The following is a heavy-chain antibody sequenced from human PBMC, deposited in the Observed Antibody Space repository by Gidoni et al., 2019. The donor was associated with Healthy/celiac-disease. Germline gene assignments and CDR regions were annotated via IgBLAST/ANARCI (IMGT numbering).Heavy chain of an antibody. CDR1: GFTFADYA. CDR3: AKDSRMYYDFWSGPMAFDY. V-gene: IGHV3-9*01. D-gene: IGHD3-3*01. Sequence: EVQLVESGGGLVQPGRSLRLSCAASGFTFADYAMHWVRQAPGKGLEWVSGISWNSGSIGYADSVKGRFTISRDNAKNSLYLQMNSLRAEDTALYYCAKDSRMYYDFWSGPMAFDYWGQGTLVTVSS. J-gene: IGHJ4*02. CDR2: ISWNSGSI.